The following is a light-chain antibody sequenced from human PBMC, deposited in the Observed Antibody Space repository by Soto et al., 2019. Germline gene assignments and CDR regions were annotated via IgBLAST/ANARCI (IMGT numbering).Light chain of an antibody. V-gene: IGLV2-14*01. J-gene: IGLJ1*01. Sequence: QSVLTQPASVSGSPGQSITISFTGTSSDVGGYNYVSWYQQHPGKAPKLMVYEVSNRPSGVSNRLSGCKSGNTASLTISGVQAEDEADYYCSSYTSRSTLSVFGTGTKVTVL. CDR2: EVS. CDR1: SSDVGGYNY. CDR3: SSYTSRSTLSV.